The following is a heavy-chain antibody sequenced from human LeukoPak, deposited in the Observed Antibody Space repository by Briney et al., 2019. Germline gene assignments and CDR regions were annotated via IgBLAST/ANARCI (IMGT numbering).Heavy chain of an antibody. D-gene: IGHD3-10*01. CDR1: GYTFTGYY. CDR3: ARSPPNPGAVVRGVQRESDY. Sequence: GASVKVSCKASGYTFTGYYMHWVRQAPGQGLEWMGWINPNSGGTNYAQKFQGRVTMTRDTSISTAYMELSRLRSDDTAVYYCARSPPNPGAVVRGVQRESDYWGQGTLVTVSS. CDR2: INPNSGGT. J-gene: IGHJ4*02. V-gene: IGHV1-2*02.